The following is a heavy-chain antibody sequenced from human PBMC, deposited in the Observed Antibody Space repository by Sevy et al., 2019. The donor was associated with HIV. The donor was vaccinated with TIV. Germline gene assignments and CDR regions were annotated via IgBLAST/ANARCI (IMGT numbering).Heavy chain of an antibody. D-gene: IGHD2-15*01. CDR3: TREDIVLGEDNYYGMDV. Sequence: GGSLRLSCVVSGFSVSSNYMSWVRQAPGKGLEWVSNIYSGGRTYYADSVRGGFTISRDTSKNTAYLEMKSLRAEDTAVYYCTREDIVLGEDNYYGMDVWGHGTTVTVSS. CDR2: IYSGGRT. V-gene: IGHV3-53*01. J-gene: IGHJ6*02. CDR1: GFSVSSNY.